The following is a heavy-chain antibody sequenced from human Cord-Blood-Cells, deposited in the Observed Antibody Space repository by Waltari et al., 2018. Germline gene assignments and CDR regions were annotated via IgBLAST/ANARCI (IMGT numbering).Heavy chain of an antibody. CDR3: ARGQGDYGDYFDY. CDR2: IDSGGST. Sequence: EVQLVETGGGLIQPGGSLRLSCAASGFTVSSNYMSWVRQAPGKGLEWVSVIDSGGSTYYADSVKGRFTISRDNSKNTLYLQMNSLRAEDTAVYYCARGQGDYGDYFDYWGQGTLVTVSS. CDR1: GFTVSSNY. J-gene: IGHJ4*02. V-gene: IGHV3-53*02. D-gene: IGHD4-17*01.